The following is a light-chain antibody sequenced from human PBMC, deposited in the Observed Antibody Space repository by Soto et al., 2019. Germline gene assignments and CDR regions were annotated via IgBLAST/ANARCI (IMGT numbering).Light chain of an antibody. V-gene: IGKV1-5*03. J-gene: IGKJ1*01. CDR2: KAS. CDR3: QQYNSYPWT. CDR1: QTISTW. Sequence: DIQLTQSPSVLSASVGDRVTFTCRASQTISTWLAWYQQKPGEAPKLLIYKASTLEVGVPSRFSASGSGTEFTLTINTLQPADFATYYCQQYNSYPWTFGQGTKV.